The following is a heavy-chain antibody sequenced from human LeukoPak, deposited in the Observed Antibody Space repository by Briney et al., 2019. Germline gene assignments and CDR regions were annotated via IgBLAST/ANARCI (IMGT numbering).Heavy chain of an antibody. J-gene: IGHJ4*02. CDR1: GFTFSDYY. CDR3: AKVSANNYFFDY. CDR2: ISSSGSTI. V-gene: IGHV3-11*01. Sequence: PGGSLRLSCAASGFTFSDYYMSWIRQARGKGLEWVSYISSSGSTIYYADSVKGRFTISRDNAKNSLYLQMNSLRAEDTAVYYCAKVSANNYFFDYWGQGTLVTVSS.